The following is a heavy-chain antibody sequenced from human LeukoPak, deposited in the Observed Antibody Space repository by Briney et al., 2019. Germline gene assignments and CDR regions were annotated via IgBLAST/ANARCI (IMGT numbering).Heavy chain of an antibody. CDR2: ITHSGST. Sequence: SETLSLTCAVYGGSFSGYSLSWIRQPPGKGLEWIGEITHSGSTNYNPSLKSRVTISVDTSKNQFSLKLSSVTAADTAVYYCAREGRDYCSGGSCYSGGFDYWGQGTLVTVSS. CDR3: AREGRDYCSGGSCYSGGFDY. D-gene: IGHD2-15*01. V-gene: IGHV4-34*01. J-gene: IGHJ4*02. CDR1: GGSFSGYS.